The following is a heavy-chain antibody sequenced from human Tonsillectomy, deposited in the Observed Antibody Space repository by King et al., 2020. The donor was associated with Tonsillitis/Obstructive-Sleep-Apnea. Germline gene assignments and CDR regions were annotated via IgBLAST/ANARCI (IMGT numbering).Heavy chain of an antibody. CDR1: GFTFDDYN. J-gene: IGHJ2*01. V-gene: IGHV3-43*01. CDR2: VSWDGRTN. Sequence: VQLVESGGAVVQPGGSLRLSCAASGFTFDDYNMHWVRQAPGKGLEWVSLVSWDGRTNHYADSVRGRFTISRDNSKNSLYLQMSSLRSEDTAFYYCAKTGEFGLPNYNWYFDVWGRGTLVTVSS. D-gene: IGHD3/OR15-3a*01. CDR3: AKTGEFGLPNYNWYFDV.